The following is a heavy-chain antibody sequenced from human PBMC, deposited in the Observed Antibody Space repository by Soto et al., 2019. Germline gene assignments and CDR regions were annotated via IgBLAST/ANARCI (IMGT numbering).Heavy chain of an antibody. Sequence: SETLSLTCTVSGGSISSSSYYWGWIRQPPGKGLEWIGSIYYSGSTYYNPSLKSRVTISVDTSKNQFSLKLSSVTAADTAVYYCARDARIAVAVLLYYFDYWGQGTLVTVSS. V-gene: IGHV4-39*07. CDR1: GGSISSSSYY. D-gene: IGHD6-19*01. CDR3: ARDARIAVAVLLYYFDY. J-gene: IGHJ4*02. CDR2: IYYSGST.